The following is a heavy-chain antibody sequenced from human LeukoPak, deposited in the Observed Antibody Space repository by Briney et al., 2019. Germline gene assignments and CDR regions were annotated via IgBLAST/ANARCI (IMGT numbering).Heavy chain of an antibody. CDR2: IYTSGST. D-gene: IGHD2-15*01. CDR3: ARAGYCSGGSCYSFDY. Sequence: SETLSLTCTVSGGSISSYYWSWIRQPAGKGLEWIGRIYTSGSTNYNPSLKSRVTMSVHTSQHQFSLKLRSVTAADTAVYYCARAGYCSGGSCYSFDYWGQGTLVTVSS. V-gene: IGHV4-4*07. J-gene: IGHJ4*02. CDR1: GGSISSYY.